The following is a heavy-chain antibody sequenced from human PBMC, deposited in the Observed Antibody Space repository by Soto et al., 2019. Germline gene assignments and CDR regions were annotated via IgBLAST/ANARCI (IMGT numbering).Heavy chain of an antibody. J-gene: IGHJ4*02. CDR2: IYPGDHET. CDR3: ARSPRSSPYFDY. Sequence: PVGSRTLSCQCSGYTFSNFWIGWVRPLPGKGLEWMGIIYPGDHETRYSPSFHGKVTISADKSINTAYLQWNSLEASDTAFYFCARSPRSSPYFDYWGQGALVTVSS. CDR1: GYTFSNFW. V-gene: IGHV5-51*01. D-gene: IGHD6-13*01.